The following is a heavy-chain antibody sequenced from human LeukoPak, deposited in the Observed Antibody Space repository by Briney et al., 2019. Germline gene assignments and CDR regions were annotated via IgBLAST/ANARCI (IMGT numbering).Heavy chain of an antibody. CDR2: ITDSGVLT. CDR1: GFTFSSYA. CDR3: AKDYCGGGRCDEIPIDY. J-gene: IGHJ4*02. V-gene: IGHV3-23*01. Sequence: GGSLRLSCAASGFTFSSYAMSWVRQAPGKGLDWVATITDSGVLTFYADSVKGRFSISRDNSRNTVYLQMNSLRVEDTAVYYCAKDYCGGGRCDEIPIDYWGQGTLVTVSS. D-gene: IGHD2-21*01.